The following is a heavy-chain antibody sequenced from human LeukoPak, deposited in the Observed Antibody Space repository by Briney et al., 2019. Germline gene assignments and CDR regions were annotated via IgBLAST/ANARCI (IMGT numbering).Heavy chain of an antibody. J-gene: IGHJ3*02. CDR2: INHSGST. V-gene: IGHV4-34*01. CDR1: GGSFSGYY. CDR3: ARKRRRGDAFDI. Sequence: KSSETLSLTCAVYGGSFSGYYWSWIRQPPGKGLEWIGEINHSGSTNYNPSLKSRVTIPVDTSKNQFSLKLSSVTAADTAVYYCARKRRRGDAFDIWGQGTMVTVSS.